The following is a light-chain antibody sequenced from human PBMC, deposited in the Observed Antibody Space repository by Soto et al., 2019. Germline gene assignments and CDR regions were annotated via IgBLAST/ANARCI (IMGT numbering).Light chain of an antibody. CDR1: QSIGVS. CDR2: DGF. CDR3: QNYDGFSRS. Sequence: DLQMTQSPATLSSSLGDSVSISCRASQSIGVSLAWYQQKTGTAPKLLIYDGFTVDFGVPSRFSGTGSGTELNLTISRLQPEDFATYYCQNYDGFSRSCGQGTKVDIK. J-gene: IGKJ1*01. V-gene: IGKV1-5*01.